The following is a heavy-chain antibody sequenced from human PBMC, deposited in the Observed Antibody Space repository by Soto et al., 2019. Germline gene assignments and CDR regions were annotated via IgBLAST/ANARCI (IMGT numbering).Heavy chain of an antibody. J-gene: IGHJ4*02. CDR3: ARATQRGKKPSTQSTHDY. V-gene: IGHV4-61*01. D-gene: IGHD7-27*01. Sequence: SETLSLTCTVSGGSVSSGSYYWSWIRQPPGKGLEWIGYIYYSGSTNYNPSLKSRVTISVDTSKNQFSLKLSSVTAADTAVYYCARATQRGKKPSTQSTHDYWGQGTLVTVSS. CDR2: IYYSGST. CDR1: GGSVSSGSYY.